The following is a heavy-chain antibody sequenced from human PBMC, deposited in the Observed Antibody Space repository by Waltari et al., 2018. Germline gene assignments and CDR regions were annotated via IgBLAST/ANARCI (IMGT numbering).Heavy chain of an antibody. V-gene: IGHV3-23*03. CDR3: QERGLGYFDY. CDR1: GFTFSSYA. D-gene: IGHD3-10*01. J-gene: IGHJ4*02. Sequence: EVQLLESGGGLVQPGGSLRISCAASGFTFSSYAMSWVRQGPGKGLEWVSVIYSGGSTYYAYSVKGRFTISSDNSKNTLYLQMNSLRAEDTAVYYCQERGLGYFDYWGQGTLVTVSS. CDR2: IYSGGST.